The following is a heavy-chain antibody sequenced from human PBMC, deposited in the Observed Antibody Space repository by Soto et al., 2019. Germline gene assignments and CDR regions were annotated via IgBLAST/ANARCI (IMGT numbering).Heavy chain of an antibody. CDR3: ARDTNDYGDLPLDY. CDR2: IIPIFGTA. Sequence: GASVKVSCKASGGTFSSYAISWVRQAPGQGLEWMGGIIPIFGTANYAQKFQGRVTITADESTSTAYMELSSLRSEDTAVYYCARDTNDYGDLPLDYWGQGTLVTVSS. D-gene: IGHD4-17*01. J-gene: IGHJ4*02. CDR1: GGTFSSYA. V-gene: IGHV1-69*13.